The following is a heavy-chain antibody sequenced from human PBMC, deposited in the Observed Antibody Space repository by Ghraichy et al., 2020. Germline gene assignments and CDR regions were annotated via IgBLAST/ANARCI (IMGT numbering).Heavy chain of an antibody. D-gene: IGHD3-22*01. CDR3: ARYDSSGYYIDY. J-gene: IGHJ4*02. CDR1: GDSISSGGYY. Sequence: LRLSCTVSGDSISSGGYYWSWIRQHPGKGLEWIGYIYYSGSTYYKPSLKSRVTISVDTSKNQFSLKLNSVTAADTAVYYCARYDSSGYYIDYWGQGTLVTVSS. V-gene: IGHV4-31*03. CDR2: IYYSGST.